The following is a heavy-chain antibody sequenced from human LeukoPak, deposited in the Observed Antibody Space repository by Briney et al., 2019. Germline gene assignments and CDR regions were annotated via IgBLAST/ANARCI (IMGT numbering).Heavy chain of an antibody. Sequence: GGSLRLSYAASGFTFDAYAMHWVRQGPGKGLEWVSLISGGGGSTYYADSVKGRFTISRDNSKKSLYLQMNSLRTEDTALYYCARSSSIVSTGGYWGQGTLVTVSS. D-gene: IGHD5/OR15-5a*01. CDR3: ARSSSIVSTGGY. CDR2: ISGGGGST. V-gene: IGHV3-43*02. J-gene: IGHJ4*02. CDR1: GFTFDAYA.